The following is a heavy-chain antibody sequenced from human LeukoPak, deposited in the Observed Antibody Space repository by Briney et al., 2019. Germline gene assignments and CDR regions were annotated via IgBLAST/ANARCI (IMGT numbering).Heavy chain of an antibody. CDR2: INTNTGNP. CDR1: GYTLTSYD. Sequence: GASVKVSCKASGYTLTSYDINWARQAPGQGLEWMGWINTNTGNPTYAQGFTGRFVFSLDTSVSTAYLQISSLKAEDTAVYYCARDQRYCGGDCYDAFDIWGQGTMVTVSS. D-gene: IGHD2-21*02. V-gene: IGHV7-4-1*02. CDR3: ARDQRYCGGDCYDAFDI. J-gene: IGHJ3*02.